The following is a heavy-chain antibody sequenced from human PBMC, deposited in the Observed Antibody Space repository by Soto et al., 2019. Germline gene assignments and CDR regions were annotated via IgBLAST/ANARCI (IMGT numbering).Heavy chain of an antibody. CDR3: VRWWNDFDY. D-gene: IGHD1-1*01. CDR1: GFIFGDYA. V-gene: IGHV3-11*01. Sequence: QVHLVESGGDLVKPGGSLRLSCVGSGFIFGDYAMGWIRQAPGKGLEWISYISLSGYVTYDADSVKGRFTFSRDNAKKSLYVDMTSLTAGDTAVYYCVRWWNDFDYWGQGTRVTVSS. CDR2: ISLSGYVT. J-gene: IGHJ4*02.